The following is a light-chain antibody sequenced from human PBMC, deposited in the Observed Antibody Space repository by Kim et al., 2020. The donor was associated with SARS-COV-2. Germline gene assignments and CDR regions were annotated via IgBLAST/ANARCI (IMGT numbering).Light chain of an antibody. V-gene: IGLV10-54*04. CDR3: AAWDVSLSAWV. Sequence: RPTATLTCTGNTNNVGKQGATCLQHHQGHPPKLLSYRNNNRPSGISERFSTSRSGYTASLTITGLQPEDEADYYCAAWDVSLSAWVFGGGTQLTVL. J-gene: IGLJ3*02. CDR1: TNNVGKQG. CDR2: RNN.